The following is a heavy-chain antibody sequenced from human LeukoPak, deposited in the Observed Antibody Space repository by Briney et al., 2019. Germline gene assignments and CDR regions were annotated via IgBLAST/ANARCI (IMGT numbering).Heavy chain of an antibody. J-gene: IGHJ6*03. Sequence: ASVKVSCKASGYTFTSYYMHWVRQAPGQGLEWMGIINPSGGSTSYAQKFQGRVTMTRDTSTSTVYVELSSLRSEDTAVYYCARHTDLGYCSGGSCYYYYYMDVWGKGTTVTVSS. V-gene: IGHV1-46*01. CDR1: GYTFTSYY. D-gene: IGHD2-15*01. CDR2: INPSGGST. CDR3: ARHTDLGYCSGGSCYYYYYMDV.